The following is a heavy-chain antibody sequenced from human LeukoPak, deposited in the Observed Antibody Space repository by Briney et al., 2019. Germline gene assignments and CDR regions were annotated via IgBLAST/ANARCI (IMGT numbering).Heavy chain of an antibody. J-gene: IGHJ4*02. CDR1: EFTFSNYW. V-gene: IGHV3-30*18. CDR3: AKDRGYSYGFDY. CDR2: ISYDGSNK. Sequence: PGGSLRLSCAASEFTFSNYWMYWVRQAPGKGLEWVAVISYDGSNKYYADSVKGRFTISRDNSKNTLYLQMNSLRAEDTAVYYCAKDRGYSYGFDYWGQGTLVTVSS. D-gene: IGHD5-18*01.